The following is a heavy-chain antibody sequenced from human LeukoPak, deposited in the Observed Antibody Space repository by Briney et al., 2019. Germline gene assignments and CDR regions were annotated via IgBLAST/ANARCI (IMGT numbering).Heavy chain of an antibody. J-gene: IGHJ5*02. CDR2: NYYSGST. V-gene: IGHV4-39*07. D-gene: IGHD2-2*01. CDR3: AREVDAAAAYNWFDP. Sequence: SETLSLTCTVSGGSISSSSYYWGWIRQPPGKGLEWIGNNYYSGSTYYNPSLKSRVTISVDTSKNQFSLRLSSVTAADTAVYYCAREVDAAAAYNWFDPWGQGTLVTVSS. CDR1: GGSISSSSYY.